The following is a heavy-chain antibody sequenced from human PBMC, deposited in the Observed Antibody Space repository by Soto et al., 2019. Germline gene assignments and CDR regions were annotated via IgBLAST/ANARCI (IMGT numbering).Heavy chain of an antibody. CDR1: GGSFSGYY. CDR3: ARHHVRGRTIAGAAEF. V-gene: IGHV4-34*01. J-gene: IGHJ4*02. CDR2: INHSGNT. D-gene: IGHD6-13*01. Sequence: SETLSLTCAVHGGSFSGYYWSWIRQPPGKGLEWIGEINHSGNTNYNPSLKSRVTISVDTSKNQLFLNLSSVTAADTAMYYCARHHVRGRTIAGAAEFWGQGTLVTVSS.